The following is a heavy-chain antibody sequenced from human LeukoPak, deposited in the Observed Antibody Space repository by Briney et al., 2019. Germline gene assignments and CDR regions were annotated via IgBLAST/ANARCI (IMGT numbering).Heavy chain of an antibody. Sequence: GGSLRLSCAASGFNFSDYYMSWIRQAPGKGLEWVSYISSSGSTIYYADSVKGRFTISRDNAKNSLYLQMNSLRAEDTAVYYCARDPELPYPRGDYWGQGTLVTVSS. J-gene: IGHJ4*02. D-gene: IGHD3-10*01. CDR3: ARDPELPYPRGDY. CDR2: ISSSGSTI. V-gene: IGHV3-11*01. CDR1: GFNFSDYY.